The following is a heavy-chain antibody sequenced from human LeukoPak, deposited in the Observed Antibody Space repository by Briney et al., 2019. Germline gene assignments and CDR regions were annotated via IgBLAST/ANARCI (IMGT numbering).Heavy chain of an antibody. D-gene: IGHD3-10*01. J-gene: IGHJ3*02. CDR2: TYYMSNWYN. CDR3: XXXDMIRARXFDAFDI. CDR1: GDSISSSSFT. Sequence: SQTLSLTCALSGDSISSSSFTWNWIRQSPSRGLEWLGRTYYMSNWYNDYAVSVKSRLIINPDTSKNQFSLHLNFVTPGDTAVYYXXXXDMIRARXFDAFDIWGQGTMVTVSS. V-gene: IGHV6-1*01.